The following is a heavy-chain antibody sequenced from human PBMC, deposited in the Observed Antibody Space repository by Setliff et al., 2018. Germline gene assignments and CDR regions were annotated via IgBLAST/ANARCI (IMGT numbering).Heavy chain of an antibody. V-gene: IGHV1-2*02. D-gene: IGHD6-13*01. Sequence: ASVKVSCKASGYTFTGYYIHWVRQAPGQGLEWMGWINPHSGGTNFPQTFQGRVTMTRDTSINTAYMELSSLTSDDTAVYYCARWRSAAAGIGWEYFQHWGQGTLVTVSS. J-gene: IGHJ1*01. CDR2: INPHSGGT. CDR1: GYTFTGYY. CDR3: ARWRSAAAGIGWEYFQH.